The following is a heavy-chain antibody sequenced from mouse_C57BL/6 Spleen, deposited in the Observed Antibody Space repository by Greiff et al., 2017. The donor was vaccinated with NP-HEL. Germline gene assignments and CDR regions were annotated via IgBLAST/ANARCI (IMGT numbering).Heavy chain of an antibody. V-gene: IGHV1-64*01. CDR3: ARRSVSNTDCDY. D-gene: IGHD5-1-1*01. CDR2: IHPNSGST. J-gene: IGHJ2*01. CDR1: GYTFTSYW. Sequence: QVQLQQPGAELVKPGASVKLSCKASGYTFTSYWMHWVKQRPGQGLEWIGMIHPNSGSTNYNEKFKSKATLTVDKSSSTAYMQLSSLTSEDSAVYYCARRSVSNTDCDYWGQGTTLTVSS.